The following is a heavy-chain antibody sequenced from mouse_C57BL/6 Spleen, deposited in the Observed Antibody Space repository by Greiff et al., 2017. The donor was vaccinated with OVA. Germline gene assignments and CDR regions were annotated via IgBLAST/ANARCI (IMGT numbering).Heavy chain of an antibody. Sequence: QVQLQQPGAELVKPGASVKLSCKASGYTFTSYWMQWVKQRPGQGLEWIGEIDPSDSYTNYNQKFKGKATLTVDTSSSTAYMQLSSLTSEDSAVYYCARGGWSAWFAYWGQGTLVTVSA. CDR1: GYTFTSYW. D-gene: IGHD3-2*02. V-gene: IGHV1-50*01. J-gene: IGHJ3*01. CDR2: IDPSDSYT. CDR3: ARGGWSAWFAY.